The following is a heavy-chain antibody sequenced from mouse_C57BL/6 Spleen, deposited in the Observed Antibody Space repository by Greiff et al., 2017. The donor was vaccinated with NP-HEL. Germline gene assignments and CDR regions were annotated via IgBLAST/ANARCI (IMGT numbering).Heavy chain of an antibody. V-gene: IGHV1-64*01. D-gene: IGHD2-10*01. Sequence: QVQLQPGAELVKPGASVKLSCKASGYTFTSYWMHWVKQRPGQGLEWIGMIHPNSGSTNYNEKFKSKATLTVDKSSSTAYMQLSSLTSEDSAVYYCARGEAYYGNPRFAYWGQGTLVTVSA. CDR2: IHPNSGST. J-gene: IGHJ3*01. CDR1: GYTFTSYW. CDR3: ARGEAYYGNPRFAY.